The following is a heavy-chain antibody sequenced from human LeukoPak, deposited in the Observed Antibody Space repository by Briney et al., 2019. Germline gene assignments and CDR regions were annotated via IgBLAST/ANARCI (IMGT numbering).Heavy chain of an antibody. D-gene: IGHD3-16*01. CDR2: INHNGNVN. Sequence: GGSLRLSCAGSEFIVSNSYMNWARQAPGKGLEWVASINHNGNVNYYVDSVKGRFTISRDNAKNSLYLQMSNLRAEDTAVYFCARGGGLDVWGQGATVTVSS. CDR1: EFIVSNSY. V-gene: IGHV3-7*03. J-gene: IGHJ6*02. CDR3: ARGGGLDV.